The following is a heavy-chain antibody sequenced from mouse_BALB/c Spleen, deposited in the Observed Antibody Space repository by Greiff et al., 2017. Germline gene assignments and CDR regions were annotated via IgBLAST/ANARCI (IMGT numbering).Heavy chain of an antibody. J-gene: IGHJ4*01. CDR1: GFTFSSFG. D-gene: IGHD6-1*01. V-gene: IGHV5-17*02. CDR2: ISSGSSTI. Sequence: EVNLVESGGGLVQPGGSRKLSCAASGFTFSSFGMHWVRQAPEKGLEWVAYISSGSSTIYYADTVKGRFTISRDNPKNTLFLQMTSLRSEDTAMYYCARFASYAMDYWGQGTSVTVAS. CDR3: ARFASYAMDY.